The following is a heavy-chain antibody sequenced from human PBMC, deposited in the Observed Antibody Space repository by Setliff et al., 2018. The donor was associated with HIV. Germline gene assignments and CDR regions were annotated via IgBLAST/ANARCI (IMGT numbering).Heavy chain of an antibody. CDR2: IKSNTDGGTT. J-gene: IGHJ4*02. V-gene: IGHV3-15*01. CDR3: AKDKGQKYADY. CDR1: GFTFSNAW. D-gene: IGHD3-10*01. Sequence: PGGSLRLSCAASGFTFSNAWMSWVRQAPGKGLEWVGRIKSNTDGGTTDYAAPVKGRFTISRDDSKNTLYLQMNSLRAEDTAVYYCAKDKGQKYADYWGQGTVVTVSS.